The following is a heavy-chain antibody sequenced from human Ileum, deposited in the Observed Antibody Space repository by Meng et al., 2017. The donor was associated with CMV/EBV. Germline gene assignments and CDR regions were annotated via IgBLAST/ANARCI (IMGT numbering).Heavy chain of an antibody. CDR3: AKGVYSSSSYFDY. CDR2: IRYDGSNK. CDR1: GFAFSDCG. Sequence: ASGFAFSDCGMHWVRQAPGKGLEWVAFIRYDGSNKYYADSVKGRFTISRDNSENTHFLQMNSLRPEDTAVYYCAKGVYSSSSYFDYWGQGTLVTVSS. J-gene: IGHJ4*02. V-gene: IGHV3-30*02. D-gene: IGHD6-6*01.